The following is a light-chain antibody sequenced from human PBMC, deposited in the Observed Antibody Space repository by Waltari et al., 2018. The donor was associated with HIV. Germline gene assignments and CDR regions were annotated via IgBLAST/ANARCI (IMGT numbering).Light chain of an antibody. V-gene: IGLV2-14*03. CDR2: GVK. CDR3: ASLSHSLTLVV. J-gene: IGLJ2*01. CDR1: NSDIGASDY. Sequence: QSALSQPASVSGSPGQSITLSCNGTNSDIGASDYVSWYQKFPDRAPRLLIYGVKKRPSGVSTRFSVSKAANTASLTISGLQLEDEADFYCASLSHSLTLVVFGGGTHLTVL.